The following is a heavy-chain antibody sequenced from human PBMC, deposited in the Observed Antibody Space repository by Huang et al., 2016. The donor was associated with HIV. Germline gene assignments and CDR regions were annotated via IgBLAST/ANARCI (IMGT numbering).Heavy chain of an antibody. CDR3: TRVAAGDWYFDL. D-gene: IGHD3-10*01. J-gene: IGHJ2*01. CDR1: GYTLRDHW. Sequence: ELQLVESGGGFVQPGGSLRLSCAASGYTLRDHWMHWVRQAPGKGLVWVSSMKSDGRRTTYADSVKGRFTISSDNAKNPLYLQMKGLRVEDTAVYYCTRVAAGDWYFDLWGRGTLVTVSA. CDR2: MKSDGRRT. V-gene: IGHV3-74*01.